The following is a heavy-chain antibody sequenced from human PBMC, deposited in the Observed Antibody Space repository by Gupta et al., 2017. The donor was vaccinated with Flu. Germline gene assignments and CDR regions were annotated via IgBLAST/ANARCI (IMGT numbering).Heavy chain of an antibody. V-gene: IGHV4-39*01. Sequence: QLQLQESAPGLVMPSETLSPISTVSGGSTSDTCYYWGWIRQPPGKGLECIGNVGYSGNTFYNPSLKSRVTISVDTSKNQFSLKLSSVTAADTAVYYCARRITYGKTFDYWGQGSLVTVSS. D-gene: IGHD2/OR15-2a*01. CDR3: ARRITYGKTFDY. CDR1: GGSTSDTCYY. CDR2: VGYSGNT. J-gene: IGHJ4*02.